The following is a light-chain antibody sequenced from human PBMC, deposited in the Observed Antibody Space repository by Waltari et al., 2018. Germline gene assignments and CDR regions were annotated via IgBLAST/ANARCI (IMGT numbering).Light chain of an antibody. J-gene: IGKJ1*01. CDR1: QGVSTS. CDR3: QQYHDYPWT. V-gene: IGKV1-8*01. Sequence: AIRMTQSPSSLSASIGDRVTISCRASQGVSTSLAWYQQKPGKAPSLLIHGASTLESGVPSRFSGSGTGTDFTLTITCLQSEDFATYYCQQYHDYPWTFGQGTKVDI. CDR2: GAS.